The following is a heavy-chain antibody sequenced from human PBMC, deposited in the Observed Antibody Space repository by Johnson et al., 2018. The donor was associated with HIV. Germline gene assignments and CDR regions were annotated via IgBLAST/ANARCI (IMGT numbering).Heavy chain of an antibody. V-gene: IGHV3-30*04. CDR1: GFTFSSYA. J-gene: IGHJ3*02. CDR2: ISFDGRNK. D-gene: IGHD3-22*01. CDR3: AKELRPNSSGYYTYDAFDI. Sequence: QVQLVESGGGLVKPGGSMKLSCAASGFTFSSYAMHWVRQAPGKGLEWVALISFDGRNKFYADSVKGRFTIPRDKSNKTLYLQMDSLRTEDTAVYYCAKELRPNSSGYYTYDAFDIWGQGTTVTVSS.